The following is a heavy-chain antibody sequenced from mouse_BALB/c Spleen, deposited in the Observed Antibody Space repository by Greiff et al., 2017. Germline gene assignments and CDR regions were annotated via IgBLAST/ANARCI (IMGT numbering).Heavy chain of an antibody. Sequence: VHLVESGPGLVAPSQSLSITCTVSGFSLTSYGVHWVRQPPGKGLEWLGVIWAGGSTNYNSALMSRLSISKDNSKSQVFLKMNSLQTDDTAMYYCARDQGYYYGSSYVGYYAMDYWGQGTSVTVSS. J-gene: IGHJ4*01. V-gene: IGHV2-9*02. CDR3: ARDQGYYYGSSYVGYYAMDY. D-gene: IGHD1-1*01. CDR1: GFSLTSYG. CDR2: IWAGGST.